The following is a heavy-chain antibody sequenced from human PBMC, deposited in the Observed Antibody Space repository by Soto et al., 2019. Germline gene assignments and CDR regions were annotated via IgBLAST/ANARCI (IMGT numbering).Heavy chain of an antibody. CDR2: IYYSGST. J-gene: IGHJ5*02. CDR3: ARGGTTVSPNWFDP. D-gene: IGHD4-17*01. CDR1: DGSISSYY. Sequence: SETLSLTCSVSDGSISSYYWSWIRQPPGKGLEWIGYIYYSGSTNYNPSLKSRVTISVDTSKNQFSLKLSSVTAADTAVYYCARGGTTVSPNWFDPWGQGTLVTVSS. V-gene: IGHV4-59*08.